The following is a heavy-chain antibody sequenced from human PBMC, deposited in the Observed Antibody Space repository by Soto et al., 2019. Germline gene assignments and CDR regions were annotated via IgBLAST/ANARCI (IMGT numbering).Heavy chain of an antibody. CDR1: GGTFSSYT. CDR2: IIPILGIA. J-gene: IGHJ4*02. CDR3: ARHSRGCYMEVDY. V-gene: IGHV1-69*02. Sequence: QVQLVQSGAEVKKPGSSVKVSCKASGGTFSSYTISWVRQAPGQGLEWMGRIIPILGIANYAQKFQGRVTITADKSTSTAYMELSSLRSEDTAVYYCARHSRGCYMEVDYWGQGTLVTVSS. D-gene: IGHD6-19*01.